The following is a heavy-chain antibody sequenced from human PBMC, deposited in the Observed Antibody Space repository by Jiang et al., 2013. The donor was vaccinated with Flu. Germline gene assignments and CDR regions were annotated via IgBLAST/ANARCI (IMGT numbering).Heavy chain of an antibody. J-gene: IGHJ3*01. D-gene: IGHD3-10*01. CDR3: ARYGVVRGSRGAGVDDAFDV. CDR1: GGSFTSFA. CDR2: VIPILNRA. V-gene: IGHV1-69*10. Sequence: SGAEVKKPGSSVKVSCKASGGSFTSFAISWVRQAPGQGLEWLGGVIPILNRAHYAQKFQGRVTFTADKSTSTAYMDLSSLRPDDSAVYYCARYGVVRGSRGAGVDDAFDVWGQGTMVSVSS.